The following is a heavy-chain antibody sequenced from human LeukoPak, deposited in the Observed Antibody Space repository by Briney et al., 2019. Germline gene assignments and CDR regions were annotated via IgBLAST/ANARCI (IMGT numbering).Heavy chain of an antibody. CDR1: GGSFSDYY. CDR2: INHSGST. V-gene: IGHV4-34*01. Sequence: SETLSLTCAVYGGSFSDYYWSWIRQPPGKGLEWIGEINHSGSTNYNPSLKSRVTISVDTSKSQFSLKLSSVTAADTAVYYCARATWTRNYFDSWGQGSPVTVSS. D-gene: IGHD1-1*01. CDR3: ARATWTRNYFDS. J-gene: IGHJ4*02.